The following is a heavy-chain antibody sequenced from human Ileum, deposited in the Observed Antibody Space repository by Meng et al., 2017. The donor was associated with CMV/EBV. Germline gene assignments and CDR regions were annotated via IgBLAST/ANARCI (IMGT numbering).Heavy chain of an antibody. V-gene: IGHV3-15*07. CDR3: SPDAMFPPSSSFDY. D-gene: IGHD2-2*01. CDR2: IKSKSHGETI. CDR1: GFTFRDAW. Sequence: SGFTFRDAWMHWVRQAPGKGLEWVGRIKSKSHGETIDYAGPVKGRFTLSTYSSSPTLSIPLPLLPPSSPAFSSFSPDAMFPPSSSFDYWGQGTLVTVSS. J-gene: IGHJ4*02.